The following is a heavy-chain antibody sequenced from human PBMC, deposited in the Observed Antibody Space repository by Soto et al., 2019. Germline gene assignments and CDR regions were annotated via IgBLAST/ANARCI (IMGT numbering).Heavy chain of an antibody. V-gene: IGHV3-23*01. J-gene: IGHJ4*02. CDR1: GFTFSSCA. D-gene: IGHD2-15*01. CDR3: AKDQPGGNPDYFDF. CDR2: ISGSGSSA. Sequence: GGSLRLSCTASGFTFSSCAMSWVRQAPGKGLEWVSVISGSGSSAYYAGSVKGRFTISRDNSKNTLYLQMNSLRAEDTAVYYCAKDQPGGNPDYFDFWGQGTLVTVSS.